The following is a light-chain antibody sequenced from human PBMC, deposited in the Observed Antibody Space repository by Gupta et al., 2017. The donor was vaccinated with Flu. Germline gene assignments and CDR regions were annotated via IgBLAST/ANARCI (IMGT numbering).Light chain of an antibody. V-gene: IGKV1-5*03. CDR1: QSVNSW. CDR2: RAS. CDR3: QQDNSYSWT. Sequence: DIQMTQSPSTLSAPVGDRVTITCRASQSVNSWLAWFQQKPGKAPRLLIYRASSLESGVPSRFSGSGYETEFTLTISGLQPDDFATYYCQQDNSYSWTFGQGTKVEIK. J-gene: IGKJ1*01.